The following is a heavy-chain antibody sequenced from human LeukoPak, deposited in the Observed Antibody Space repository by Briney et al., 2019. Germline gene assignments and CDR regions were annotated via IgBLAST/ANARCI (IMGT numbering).Heavy chain of an antibody. J-gene: IGHJ3*02. CDR3: ARERWGDAFDI. D-gene: IGHD3-16*01. CDR1: GFSFSRYS. V-gene: IGHV3-30*03. Sequence: GGSLRLSCVASGFSFSRYSMNWVRQAPGKGLEWVAGIAYDGSNKDHADAVKGRFTISRDNSKNSLYLQMNSLRTEDTAVYYCARERWGDAFDIWGQGTLVTVSS. CDR2: IAYDGSNK.